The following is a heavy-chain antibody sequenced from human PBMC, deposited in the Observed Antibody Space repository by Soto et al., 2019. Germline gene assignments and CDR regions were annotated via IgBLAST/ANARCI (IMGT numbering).Heavy chain of an antibody. J-gene: IGHJ3*02. CDR3: ARPVYDSSGYYPSTGNAFDI. V-gene: IGHV1-69*13. Sequence: SVKVSCKASGYTFTSYAIHWVRQAPGQGLEWMGGIIPIFGTANYAQKFQGRVTITADESTSTAYMELSSLRSEDTAVYYCARPVYDSSGYYPSTGNAFDIWGKGTMVTV. CDR1: GYTFTSYA. D-gene: IGHD3-22*01. CDR2: IIPIFGTA.